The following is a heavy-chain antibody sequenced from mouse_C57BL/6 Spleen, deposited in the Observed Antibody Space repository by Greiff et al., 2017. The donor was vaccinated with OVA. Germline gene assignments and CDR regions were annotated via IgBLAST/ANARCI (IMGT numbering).Heavy chain of an antibody. D-gene: IGHD1-1*01. Sequence: VQLQQSGAELARPGASVKLSCKASGYTFTSYGISWVKQRTGQGLEWIGEIYPRSGNTYYNEKFKGKATLTADKSSSTAYMELRSLTSEDSAVYFCARRGGILYYDGSMDYWGQGTSVTVSS. CDR3: ARRGGILYYDGSMDY. J-gene: IGHJ4*01. CDR2: IYPRSGNT. V-gene: IGHV1-81*01. CDR1: GYTFTSYG.